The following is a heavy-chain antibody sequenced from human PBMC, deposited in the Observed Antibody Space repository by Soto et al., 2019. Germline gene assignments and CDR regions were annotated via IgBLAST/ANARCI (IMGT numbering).Heavy chain of an antibody. CDR1: GGTFNNYA. CDR2: IIPIFNSA. CDR3: AREVTVASYSFDF. D-gene: IGHD5-12*01. J-gene: IGHJ4*02. V-gene: IGHV1-69*13. Sequence: SVKVSCKASGGTFNNYALSWVRQAPGQGLEWMGGIIPIFNSANYAQKFQGRVTITADDSTSTAYMELRSLRPDDTAVYYCAREVTVASYSFDFWGQGPLVTVSS.